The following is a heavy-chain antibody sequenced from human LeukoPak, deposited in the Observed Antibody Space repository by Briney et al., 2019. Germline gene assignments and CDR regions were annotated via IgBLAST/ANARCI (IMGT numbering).Heavy chain of an antibody. D-gene: IGHD5-24*01. CDR1: GFTFSSYG. CDR3: AKRRDGYSLG. CDR2: IRYDGSNK. V-gene: IGHV3-30*02. J-gene: IGHJ4*02. Sequence: GGSLRLSCAASGFTFSSYGMHWARQAPGNGLEWVAFIRYDGSNKYYADSVKGRFTISRDNSKNTLYLQMNSLRAEDTAVYYCAKRRDGYSLGWGQGPLVSVSS.